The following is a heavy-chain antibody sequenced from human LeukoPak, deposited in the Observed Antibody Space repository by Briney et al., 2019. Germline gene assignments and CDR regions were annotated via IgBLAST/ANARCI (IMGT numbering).Heavy chain of an antibody. CDR1: GGSISSSSYY. Sequence: KPSQTLSLTCTVSGGSISSSSYYWGWIRQPPGKGLEWIGSIYYSGSTYYNPSLKSRVTISVDTSKNQFSLKLSSVTAADTAVYYCARQWPWEQLSGVWFDPWGQGTLVTVSS. CDR3: ARQWPWEQLSGVWFDP. V-gene: IGHV4-39*01. D-gene: IGHD6-6*01. CDR2: IYYSGST. J-gene: IGHJ5*02.